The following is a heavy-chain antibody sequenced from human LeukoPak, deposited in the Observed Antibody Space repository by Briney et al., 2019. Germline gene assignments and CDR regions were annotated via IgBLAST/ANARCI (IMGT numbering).Heavy chain of an antibody. D-gene: IGHD1-26*01. CDR1: GFTFNSYA. CDR3: AKGSRGNYDY. Sequence: QAGGSLILSCAASGFTFNSYAMAWVRQAPEKGLEWVSSITDSGISTYYADSVKGRFTISRDNSKSTLFLQMNSLRAEDTAVYYCAKGSRGNYDYWGQGTLVTVSS. CDR2: ITDSGIST. V-gene: IGHV3-23*01. J-gene: IGHJ4*02.